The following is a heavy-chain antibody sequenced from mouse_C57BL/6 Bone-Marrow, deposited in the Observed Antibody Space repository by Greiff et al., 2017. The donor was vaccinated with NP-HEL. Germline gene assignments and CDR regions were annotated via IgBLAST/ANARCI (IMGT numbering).Heavy chain of an antibody. D-gene: IGHD6-1*01. Sequence: QVQLQQSGPELVKPGASVKISCKASGYAFSSSWLNWVKQRPGKGLEWIGRIYPGDGDTNYDGKFKGKATLTADKSSRHAYMQLSGLTSEDSAVYFCARSASPHSFDYWGQGTTLTVSS. CDR3: ARSASPHSFDY. CDR2: IYPGDGDT. V-gene: IGHV1-82*01. CDR1: GYAFSSSW. J-gene: IGHJ2*01.